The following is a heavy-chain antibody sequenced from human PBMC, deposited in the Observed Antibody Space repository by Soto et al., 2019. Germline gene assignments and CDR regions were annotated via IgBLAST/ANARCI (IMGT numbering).Heavy chain of an antibody. CDR3: AKYYDDFWSGYYYFEY. V-gene: IGHV3-23*01. J-gene: IGHJ4*02. Sequence: GGSLRLSCATSGFTFSSYAMNWVRQAPGKGLEWVSAISGSSGSTYYADSVKGRFTISRDNSKKTLYLQMNSLRAEDTAVYYCAKYYDDFWSGYYYFEYWGQGTLVTVSS. CDR1: GFTFSSYA. D-gene: IGHD3-3*01. CDR2: ISGSSGST.